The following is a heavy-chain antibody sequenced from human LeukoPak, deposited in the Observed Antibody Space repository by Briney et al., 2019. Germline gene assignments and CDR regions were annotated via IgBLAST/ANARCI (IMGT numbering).Heavy chain of an antibody. D-gene: IGHD1-26*01. Sequence: GGSLRLSCAASGFTVGYNYMTWVRQAPGKGLEWVAAIYNSGSTYYADSVKGRFTISRDNSKNTLYLQMKSLRAEDTAVYYCARDISLGRAFDIWGQGTMVTVSS. J-gene: IGHJ3*02. CDR3: ARDISLGRAFDI. CDR1: GFTVGYNY. CDR2: IYNSGST. V-gene: IGHV3-53*01.